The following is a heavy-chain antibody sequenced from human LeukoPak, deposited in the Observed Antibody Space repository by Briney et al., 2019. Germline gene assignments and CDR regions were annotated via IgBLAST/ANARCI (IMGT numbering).Heavy chain of an antibody. D-gene: IGHD4-23*01. CDR2: IQYDGSNE. Sequence: GGSLRLSCAASRFTFSSYGMHWVRQAPGKGLEWVAYIQYDGSNEQYADSVKGRFSISRDSSKNILYLQMNSLRAEDTAVYYCAREGRRWGDAFDIWGQGTMVTVSS. J-gene: IGHJ3*02. CDR3: AREGRRWGDAFDI. V-gene: IGHV3-30*02. CDR1: RFTFSSYG.